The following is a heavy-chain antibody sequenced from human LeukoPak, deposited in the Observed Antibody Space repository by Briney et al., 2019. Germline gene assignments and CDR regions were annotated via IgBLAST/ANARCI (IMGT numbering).Heavy chain of an antibody. CDR3: ARVHDSSGYYYDEGYYFDY. Sequence: KSSETLSLTCTVSGASISSGGYYWSWIRQHPGKGLEWIGYIYYSGSTYYNPSLKSRVTISVDTSKNQFSLKLSSVTAADTAVYYCARVHDSSGYYYDEGYYFDYWGQGTLVTVSS. CDR1: GASISSGGYY. V-gene: IGHV4-31*03. D-gene: IGHD3-22*01. CDR2: IYYSGST. J-gene: IGHJ4*02.